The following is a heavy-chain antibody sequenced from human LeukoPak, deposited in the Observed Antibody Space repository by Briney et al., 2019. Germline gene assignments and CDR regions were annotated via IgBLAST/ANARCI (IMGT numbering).Heavy chain of an antibody. CDR3: ASYDYGDYRGVDY. CDR1: GGSVSSGSYY. D-gene: IGHD4-17*01. Sequence: PSETLSLTCTVSGGSVSSGSYYWSWIRQPPGMGVEWIGYIYYSGSTYYNPSPKSRVTISVDTSKNQFSLKLSSVTAADTAVYYCASYDYGDYRGVDYWGQGTLVTVSS. V-gene: IGHV4-61*01. J-gene: IGHJ4*02. CDR2: IYYSGST.